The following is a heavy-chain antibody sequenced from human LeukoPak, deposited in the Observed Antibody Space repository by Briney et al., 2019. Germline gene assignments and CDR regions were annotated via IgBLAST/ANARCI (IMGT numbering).Heavy chain of an antibody. J-gene: IGHJ5*01. CDR1: GFTLSSFW. Sequence: GRGLRLSCATSGFTLSSFWTTWVRHTPAKGLEWVAHRNQDGSEKYYVDSVKDRFTIPRDNAKNSLYLPKNSLSADDTAVYFCARDREGSSWFDFWGQGTLVTVSS. CDR3: ARDREGSSWFDF. D-gene: IGHD6-13*01. CDR2: RNQDGSEK. V-gene: IGHV3-7*04.